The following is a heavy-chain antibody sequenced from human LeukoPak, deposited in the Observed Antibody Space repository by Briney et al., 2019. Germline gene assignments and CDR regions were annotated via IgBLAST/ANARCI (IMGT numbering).Heavy chain of an antibody. V-gene: IGHV1-24*01. D-gene: IGHD5-18*01. CDR1: GYTFSEFA. CDR2: FDPSYGET. J-gene: IGHJ4*02. CDR3: TTGDTKSAYLFHY. Sequence: ASVNVSCKVSGYTFSEFAIRWVRQAPGKGLEWMGGFDPSYGETNYAQTFQGRVTITADKSTDTAYMELSSLTSEDTARSYCTTGDTKSAYLFHYWGQGSLVTVSS.